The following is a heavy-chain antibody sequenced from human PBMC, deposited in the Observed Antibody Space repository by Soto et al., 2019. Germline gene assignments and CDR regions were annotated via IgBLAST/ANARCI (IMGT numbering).Heavy chain of an antibody. V-gene: IGHV4-30-2*01. D-gene: IGHD3-10*01. CDR1: GGSISSGGYS. CDR2: IYHSGST. CDR3: ARGWWAYGSGSYTYFDY. Sequence: QLQLQESGSGLVKPSQTLSLTCAVSGGSISSGGYSWSWIRQPPGKGLEWIGYIYHSGSTYYNPSLKSRATISVDRSKNQFSLKLSSVTAADTAVYYCARGWWAYGSGSYTYFDYWGQGTLVTVSS. J-gene: IGHJ4*02.